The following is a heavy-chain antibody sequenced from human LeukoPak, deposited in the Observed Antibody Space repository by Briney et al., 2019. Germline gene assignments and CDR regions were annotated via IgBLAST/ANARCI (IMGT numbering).Heavy chain of an antibody. CDR3: ARLTAAALYYFDY. Sequence: GDSLKISCKGSGNSFTSYWIGWVRQMPGKGLEWVGIIYPGGSDTRYSPSFQGQVTISADKSISTAYLQWSSLKASDTAMYYCARLTAAALYYFDYWGQGTLVTVSS. J-gene: IGHJ4*02. D-gene: IGHD6-13*01. V-gene: IGHV5-51*01. CDR2: IYPGGSDT. CDR1: GNSFTSYW.